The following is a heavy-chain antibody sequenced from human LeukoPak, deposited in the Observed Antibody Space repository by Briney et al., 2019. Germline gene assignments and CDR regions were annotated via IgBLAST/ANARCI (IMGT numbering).Heavy chain of an antibody. Sequence: SETLSLTCAVSGDSISSSSYSWGWIRQPPGKGLEWIGSIYYSGSTYHNPSPKSRVTISVDTSKNQFFLKLSSVTAADTAVYYCARHSDCVTSSCYTGYFDYWGQGTLVTVSS. CDR3: ARHSDCVTSSCYTGYFDY. J-gene: IGHJ4*02. D-gene: IGHD2-2*02. V-gene: IGHV4-39*01. CDR1: GDSISSSSYS. CDR2: IYYSGST.